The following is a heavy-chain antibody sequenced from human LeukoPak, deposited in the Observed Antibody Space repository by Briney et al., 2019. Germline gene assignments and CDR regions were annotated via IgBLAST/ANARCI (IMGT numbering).Heavy chain of an antibody. CDR1: GFTVSSNY. J-gene: IGHJ4*02. V-gene: IGHV3-66*01. CDR2: MYTGGNT. Sequence: GGSLRLSCAASGFTVSSNYMGWVRQGPGKGPEWVSVMYTGGNTYYTDSVKSRFTISRDSLKNTLDLQMNSLRVEDTAVYYCARGRSNTSFFDYWGQGTLVTVSS. D-gene: IGHD2-2*01. CDR3: ARGRSNTSFFDY.